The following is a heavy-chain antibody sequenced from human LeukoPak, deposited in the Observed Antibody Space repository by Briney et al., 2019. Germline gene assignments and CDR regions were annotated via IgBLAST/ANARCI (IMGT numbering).Heavy chain of an antibody. J-gene: IGHJ6*04. Sequence: GGSLRLSCAASGFTFSSYSMNWVRQAPGKGLEWVSSISSSSSYIYYADSVKGRFTITRDSAKNSLYLQMNSLRAEDTAVYYCARDTSRVAPFRYYYYGMDVWGKGTTVTVSS. D-gene: IGHD4-23*01. CDR1: GFTFSSYS. V-gene: IGHV3-21*01. CDR2: ISSSSSYI. CDR3: ARDTSRVAPFRYYYYGMDV.